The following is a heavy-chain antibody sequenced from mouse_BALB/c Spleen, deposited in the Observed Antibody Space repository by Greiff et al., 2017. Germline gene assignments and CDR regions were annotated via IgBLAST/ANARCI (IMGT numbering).Heavy chain of an antibody. Sequence: QVQLQQSGAELVRPGTSVKVSCKASGYAFTNYLIEWVKQRPGQGLEWIGVINPGSGGTNYNEKFKGKATLTADKSSSTAYMQLSSLTSDDSAVYFCAREGDGYYFYAMDYWGQGTSVTVSS. D-gene: IGHD2-3*01. CDR2: INPGSGGT. V-gene: IGHV1-54*03. J-gene: IGHJ4*01. CDR3: AREGDGYYFYAMDY. CDR1: GYAFTNYL.